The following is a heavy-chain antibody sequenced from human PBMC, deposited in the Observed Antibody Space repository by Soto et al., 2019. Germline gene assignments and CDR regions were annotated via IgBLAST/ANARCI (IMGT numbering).Heavy chain of an antibody. CDR3: AKGSADTRPYYFDY. J-gene: IGHJ4*02. V-gene: IGHV3-23*01. CDR2: ITGGSGDT. D-gene: IGHD6-13*01. Sequence: VQLLESGGGLVQPGGSLRVSCAASGFTFSTYVMSWVRQAPGKGLEWVSAITGGSGDTYHVDSVKGRFTISRDNTKNTLYLQMNSLRVEDTAVYYCAKGSADTRPYYFDYWGRGALVTVSS. CDR1: GFTFSTYV.